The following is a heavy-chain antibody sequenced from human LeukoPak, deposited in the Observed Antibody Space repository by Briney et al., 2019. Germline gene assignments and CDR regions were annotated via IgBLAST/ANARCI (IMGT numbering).Heavy chain of an antibody. CDR1: GVSISSGVYY. CDR3: AREFKGRRVAFKF. CDR2: IYYSGST. Sequence: SETLSLTCTVSGVSISSGVYYWSWIRQHPGKGLEWIGYIYYSGSTYSNPSLKSRLTMSVDISKNQFSLKLSSVTAADTAVYSCAREFKGRRVAFKFWGKGTLAT. J-gene: IGHJ3*01. V-gene: IGHV4-31*03.